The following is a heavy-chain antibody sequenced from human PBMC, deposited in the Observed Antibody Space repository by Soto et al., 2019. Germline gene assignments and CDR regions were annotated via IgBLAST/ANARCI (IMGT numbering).Heavy chain of an antibody. J-gene: IGHJ4*02. CDR3: ARDSVGSGYD. CDR1: GGSISSYY. V-gene: IGHV4-59*01. CDR2: IYYSGST. Sequence: PSETLSLTCTVSGGSISSYYWSWIRQPPGKRLEWIGYIYYSGSTNYNPSLKSRVTISVDTSKNQFSLELRSVTAADTAVYYCARDSVGSGYDWGQGTLVTVS. D-gene: IGHD5-12*01.